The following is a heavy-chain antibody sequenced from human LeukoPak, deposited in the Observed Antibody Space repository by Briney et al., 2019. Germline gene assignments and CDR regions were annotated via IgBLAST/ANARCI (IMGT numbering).Heavy chain of an antibody. CDR3: ATQLLEDYFDY. J-gene: IGHJ4*02. D-gene: IGHD2-2*01. CDR2: ISHSGRTM. Sequence: GGSLRLSCAASGFTFSDYYMSWIRQAPGKGLEWVSYISHSGRTMYYADSVKGRFTISRDNAKNSLYLQMNSLRAGDTAVYYCATQLLEDYFDYWGQGTLVTVSS. V-gene: IGHV3-11*01. CDR1: GFTFSDYY.